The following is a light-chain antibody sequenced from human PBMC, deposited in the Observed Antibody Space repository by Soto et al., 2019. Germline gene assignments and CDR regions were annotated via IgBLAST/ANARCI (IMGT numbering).Light chain of an antibody. CDR2: EVS. J-gene: IGLJ2*01. CDR1: SSDVGGYNY. CDR3: SSYTSGSSLVV. Sequence: QSALTQPASVSGSPGQSITISCTGTSSDVGGYNYVSWYQQHPGKAPKLMIYEVSNRPSEVSNRFSGSKSGNTASLTISGLQPEDEGNYYCSSYTSGSSLVVFGGGTKLNVL. V-gene: IGLV2-14*01.